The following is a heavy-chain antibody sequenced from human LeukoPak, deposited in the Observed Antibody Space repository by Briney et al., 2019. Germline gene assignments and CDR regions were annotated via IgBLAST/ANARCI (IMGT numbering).Heavy chain of an antibody. Sequence: GGSLRLSCAASGFTFSSYWMHCVRQAPGKGLVWVSRINSDGSSTSYADSVKGRFTISRDNSKNTLYLQMNSLRAEDTAVYYCASDSYSPEYFQHWGQGTLVTVSS. J-gene: IGHJ1*01. CDR1: GFTFSSYW. V-gene: IGHV3-74*01. D-gene: IGHD2-15*01. CDR2: INSDGSST. CDR3: ASDSYSPEYFQH.